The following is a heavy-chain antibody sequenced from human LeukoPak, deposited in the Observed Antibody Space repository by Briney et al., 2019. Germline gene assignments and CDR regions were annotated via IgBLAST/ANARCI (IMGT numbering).Heavy chain of an antibody. Sequence: SETLSLTCTVSGGSISSSSYYWGWIRQPPGKGLEWIGSIYHSGSTYYNPSLKSRVTISVDTSKNQFSLKLSSVTAADTAVYYCAREYYCSSTSCYGGFDPWGQGTLVTVSS. J-gene: IGHJ5*02. CDR2: IYHSGST. CDR3: AREYYCSSTSCYGGFDP. V-gene: IGHV4-39*07. CDR1: GGSISSSSYY. D-gene: IGHD2-2*01.